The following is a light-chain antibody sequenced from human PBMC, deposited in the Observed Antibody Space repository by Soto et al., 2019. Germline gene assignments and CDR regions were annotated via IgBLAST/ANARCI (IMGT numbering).Light chain of an antibody. CDR1: SSNIGSYY. CDR2: SNN. CDR3: AAWDDSRSGHVV. Sequence: QSVLTQPPSASGTPGQTVTISCSGTSSNIGSYYVYWYQQHPGTAPQLLIYSNNQRPSGVPDRISCSKSDTAASLAISGLRSEDEADDYCAAWDDSRSGHVVFGGGTKLTVL. J-gene: IGLJ2*01. V-gene: IGLV1-47*02.